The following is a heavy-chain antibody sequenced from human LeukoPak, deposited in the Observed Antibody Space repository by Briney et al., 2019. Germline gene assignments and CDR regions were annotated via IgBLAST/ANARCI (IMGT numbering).Heavy chain of an antibody. V-gene: IGHV4-30-4*08. CDR1: GGSISSGDYY. CDR3: ARDRKPVTYCSSTSCYELYYYYYMDV. J-gene: IGHJ6*03. CDR2: IYYSGST. D-gene: IGHD2-2*01. Sequence: PSETLSLTCTVSGGSISSGDYYWSWIRQPPGKGLEWIGYIYYSGSTYYNPSLKSRVTISVDTSKNQFSLELSSVTAADTAVYYCARDRKPVTYCSSTSCYELYYYYYMDVWGKGTTVTVSS.